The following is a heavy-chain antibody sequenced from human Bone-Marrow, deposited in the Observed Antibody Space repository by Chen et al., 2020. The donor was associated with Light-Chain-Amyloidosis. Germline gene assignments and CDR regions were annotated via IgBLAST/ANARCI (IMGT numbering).Heavy chain of an antibody. CDR1: NGAFGDDY. Sequence: QVELQQWGAGLLKPSETLSLTCGIHNGAFGDDYWTWIRQPPGKGLQWIAEINHSGSSNYNSSLKSRTTISVDKAKNEFALRMISVTAADTAVYYCARYEPHFSDSIISGYTAWCQGTSVTVSS. J-gene: IGHJ5*02. CDR2: INHSGSS. V-gene: IGHV4-34*01. CDR3: ARYEPHFSDSIISGYTA. D-gene: IGHD5-12*01.